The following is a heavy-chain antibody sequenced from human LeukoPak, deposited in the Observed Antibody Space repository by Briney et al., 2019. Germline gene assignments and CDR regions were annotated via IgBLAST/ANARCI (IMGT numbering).Heavy chain of an antibody. V-gene: IGHV3-21*04. CDR1: GFTFSTYS. J-gene: IGHJ4*02. CDR3: AKGRNGYNADFDY. D-gene: IGHD5-24*01. Sequence: GGSLRLSCAASGFTFSTYSMNWVRQAPGKGLEWVSSISSSISYIYYADSVKGRFTISRDNSKNTLYLQMNSLRAEDTAVYYCAKGRNGYNADFDYWGQGTLVTVSS. CDR2: ISSSISYI.